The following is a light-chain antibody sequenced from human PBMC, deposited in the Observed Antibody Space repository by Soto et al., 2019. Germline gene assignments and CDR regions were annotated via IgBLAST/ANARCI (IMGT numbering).Light chain of an antibody. Sequence: EIVLTQSPATLSLSPGDRATLSCGASQSVTNSLAWYQQRPGQTPRLLIYGASTRATGVPARFSGSGSGTEFTLTIDSLQSEDFAVYYCQQYENWPYTFGQGTRLEIK. V-gene: IGKV3-15*01. J-gene: IGKJ5*01. CDR2: GAS. CDR1: QSVTNS. CDR3: QQYENWPYT.